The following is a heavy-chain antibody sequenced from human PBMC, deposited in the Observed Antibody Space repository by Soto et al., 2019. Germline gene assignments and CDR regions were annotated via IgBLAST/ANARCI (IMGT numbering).Heavy chain of an antibody. J-gene: IGHJ6*02. V-gene: IGHV1-2*04. CDR3: ARAGPRSAAAGIIFCYYAMDV. CDR1: GYTFTGYY. CDR2: IDPKSGDT. D-gene: IGHD6-13*01. Sequence: ASVKVSCKTSGYTFTGYYMHWVRQAPGQGLEWMGWIDPKSGDTDYAQKFQGWVTMTRDTSMSTVYMEVSRLRSDDTAVYYCARAGPRSAAAGIIFCYYAMDVWGQGTSVTVSS.